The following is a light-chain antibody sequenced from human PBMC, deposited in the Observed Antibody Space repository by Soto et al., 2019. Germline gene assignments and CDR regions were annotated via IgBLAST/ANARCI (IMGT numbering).Light chain of an antibody. V-gene: IGKV1-5*01. J-gene: IGKJ1*01. CDR2: GTS. CDR3: QQYNGYSVT. CDR1: QSLSRW. Sequence: DIQMPQSPCTLYASLGDRLTSSCRASQSLSRWLAWYQQKPGKAPQLLIYGTSSLKSGVPSRFSGSGAGTEFTLTISSLQPDDFATYYCQQYNGYSVTFGQGTKVDI.